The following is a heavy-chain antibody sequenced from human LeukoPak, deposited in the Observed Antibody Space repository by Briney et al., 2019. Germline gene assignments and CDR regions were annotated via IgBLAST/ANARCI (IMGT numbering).Heavy chain of an antibody. CDR1: GGSISGYY. CDR3: ARGGNGYDKYYYYGMDV. V-gene: IGHV4-59*01. CDR2: IYYSGST. J-gene: IGHJ6*02. Sequence: SETLSLTCTVSGGSISGYYWSWIRQPPGKGLEWIGYIYYSGSTNYNPSLKSRVTISVDTSKNQFSLKLSSVTAADTAVYYCARGGNGYDKYYYYGMDVWGQGTTVTVSS. D-gene: IGHD5-12*01.